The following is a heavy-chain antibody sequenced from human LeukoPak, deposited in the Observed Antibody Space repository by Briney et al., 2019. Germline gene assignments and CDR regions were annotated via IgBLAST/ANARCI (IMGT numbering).Heavy chain of an antibody. V-gene: IGHV1-69*04. D-gene: IGHD1-26*01. J-gene: IGHJ5*02. CDR3: VGGPQWEWFDP. CDR2: IIPILGIA. CDR1: GGTFSSYA. Sequence: GASVKVSCTASGGTFSSYAISWVRQAPGQGLEWMGRIIPILGIANYAQKFQGRVTITADKSTSTAYMELSSLRSEDTAVYYCVGGPQWEWFDPWGQGTLVTVSS.